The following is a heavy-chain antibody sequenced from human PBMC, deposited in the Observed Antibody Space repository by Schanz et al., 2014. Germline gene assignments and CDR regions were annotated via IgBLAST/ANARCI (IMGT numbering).Heavy chain of an antibody. CDR3: AKEFSSRWSYGMDV. V-gene: IGHV3-23*04. J-gene: IGHJ6*02. D-gene: IGHD2-2*01. CDR1: GFTFSNYA. Sequence: VQLVESGGGLAQPGGSLRLSCAASGFTFSNYAMNWVRPAPGKGLKWVSGIRGSGGSTYYADSVKGRFTISRDNSKNTLYLRLNSLRAEDTAVYYGAKEFSSRWSYGMDVWGQGTTVTVSS. CDR2: IRGSGGST.